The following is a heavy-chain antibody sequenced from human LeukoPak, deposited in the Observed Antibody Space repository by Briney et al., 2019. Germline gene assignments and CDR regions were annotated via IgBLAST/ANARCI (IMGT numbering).Heavy chain of an antibody. J-gene: IGHJ4*02. CDR3: ARREESSSWYYFDY. D-gene: IGHD6-13*01. Sequence: GESLKISCKVSGNSFTSNWIGWVRQMPGKGLEWMGIIYPGDSDTRYSPSFQGQVTISADKSIGTAYLQWSSLKASDTAMYYCARREESSSWYYFDYWGQGTLVTVSS. CDR2: IYPGDSDT. V-gene: IGHV5-51*01. CDR1: GNSFTSNW.